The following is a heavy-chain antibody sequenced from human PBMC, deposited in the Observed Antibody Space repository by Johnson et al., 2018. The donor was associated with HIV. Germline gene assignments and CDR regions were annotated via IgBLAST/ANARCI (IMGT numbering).Heavy chain of an antibody. CDR3: AKCPSVSTCDAFDI. D-gene: IGHD6-13*01. CDR1: GLAFSSFA. V-gene: IGHV3-30*04. CDR2: ISYDGSNK. J-gene: IGHJ3*02. Sequence: QVQLVESGGGVVQPGRSLRLSCAASGLAFSSFAMHWVRQAPGKGLEWVAVISYDGSNKYYADSVKGRFTISRDNSKNTLYLQMNSLRAEDTAVYYCAKCPSVSTCDAFDIWGQGTMVTVSS.